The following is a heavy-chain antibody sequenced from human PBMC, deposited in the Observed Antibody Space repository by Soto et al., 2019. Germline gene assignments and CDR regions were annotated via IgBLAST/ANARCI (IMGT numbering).Heavy chain of an antibody. D-gene: IGHD6-19*01. Sequence: GASVKVSCKASGYTFTGYYMHWVRQAPGQGLEWMGWINPNSGGTNYAQKFQGWVTMTRDTSISTAYMELSRLRSDDTAVYYCARGDIAVAGTRGNYSFDYWGQGTLVTVSS. CDR1: GYTFTGYY. J-gene: IGHJ4*02. CDR2: INPNSGGT. V-gene: IGHV1-2*04. CDR3: ARGDIAVAGTRGNYSFDY.